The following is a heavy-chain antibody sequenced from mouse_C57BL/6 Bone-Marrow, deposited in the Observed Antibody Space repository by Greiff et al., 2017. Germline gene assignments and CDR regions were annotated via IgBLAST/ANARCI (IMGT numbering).Heavy chain of an antibody. CDR2: INPNYGTT. CDR1: GYSFTDYN. CDR3: AKFYYGSSHWYFDV. J-gene: IGHJ1*03. V-gene: IGHV1-39*01. Sequence: EVQLQQSGPELVKPGASVKISCKASGYSFTDYNMNWVKQSNGKSLEWIGVINPNYGTTSYNQKFKGKATLTVDQSSSTAYMQLNSLTSEDSAVYDCAKFYYGSSHWYFDVWGTGTTVTVSS. D-gene: IGHD1-1*01.